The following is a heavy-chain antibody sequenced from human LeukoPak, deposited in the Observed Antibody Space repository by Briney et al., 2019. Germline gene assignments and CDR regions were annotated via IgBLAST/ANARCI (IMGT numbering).Heavy chain of an antibody. CDR2: IYYSGGT. Sequence: SETLSLTCTVSGGSISSYYWSWIRQPPGKGLEWIGYIYYSGGTNYNPSLKSRVTISVDTSKNQFSLKLSSVTAADTAVYYCAREAGYCSSTSCYFGSIDYWGQGTLVTVSS. CDR1: GGSISSYY. CDR3: AREAGYCSSTSCYFGSIDY. V-gene: IGHV4-59*01. D-gene: IGHD2-2*01. J-gene: IGHJ4*02.